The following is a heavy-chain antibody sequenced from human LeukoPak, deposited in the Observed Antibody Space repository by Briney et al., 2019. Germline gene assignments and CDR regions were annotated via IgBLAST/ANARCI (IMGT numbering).Heavy chain of an antibody. J-gene: IGHJ4*02. CDR2: INHSGST. CDR1: GGSFSGCY. V-gene: IGHV4-34*01. CDR3: ARGVSIAVAIKYYFDY. D-gene: IGHD6-19*01. Sequence: SETLSLTCAVYGGSFSGCYWSWIRQPPGKGLEWIGEINHSGSTNYNPSLKSRVTISVDTSKNQFSLKLSSVTAADTAVYYCARGVSIAVAIKYYFDYWGQGTLVTVSS.